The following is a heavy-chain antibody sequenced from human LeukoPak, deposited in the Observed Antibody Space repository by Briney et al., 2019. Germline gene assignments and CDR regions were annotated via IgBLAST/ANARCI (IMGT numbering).Heavy chain of an antibody. CDR1: GGSISSYY. CDR2: IYYSGST. CDR3: ARRSYYPYDAFDV. Sequence: SETLSLTCTVSGGSISSYYWSWIRQPPGKGLEWIGYIYYSGSTNYNPSLKSRVTISVDTSKNQFSLKLSSVTAADTAVYYCARRSYYPYDAFDVWGQGTMVTVSS. J-gene: IGHJ3*01. V-gene: IGHV4-59*01. D-gene: IGHD1-26*01.